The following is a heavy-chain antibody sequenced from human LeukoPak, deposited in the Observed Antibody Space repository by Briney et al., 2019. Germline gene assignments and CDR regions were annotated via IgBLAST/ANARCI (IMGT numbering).Heavy chain of an antibody. D-gene: IGHD6-19*01. CDR1: GGSISSYY. J-gene: IGHJ4*02. Sequence: PSETLSLTCTVSGGSISSYYWSWIRQPPGKGLEWIGEINHSGSTNYNPSLKSRVTISVDTSKNQFSLKLSSVTAADTAVYYCARGVESSGWYYFDYWGQGTLVTVSS. CDR3: ARGVESSGWYYFDY. V-gene: IGHV4-34*01. CDR2: INHSGST.